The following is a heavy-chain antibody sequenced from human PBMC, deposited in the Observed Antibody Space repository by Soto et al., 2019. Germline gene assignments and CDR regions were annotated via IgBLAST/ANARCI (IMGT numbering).Heavy chain of an antibody. V-gene: IGHV4-59*01. CDR3: ARPLFGWGIWFDP. D-gene: IGHD3-10*02. Sequence: QVQLQESGPGLLKPSETLSLTCTVSGGSISSYYWSWIRQPPGKGLEWIGYIYYSGSTNYTPSLKSRVTISVDTSKNQFSLKLRSVTAADTAVYYCARPLFGWGIWFDPWGQGTLVTVSS. J-gene: IGHJ5*02. CDR1: GGSISSYY. CDR2: IYYSGST.